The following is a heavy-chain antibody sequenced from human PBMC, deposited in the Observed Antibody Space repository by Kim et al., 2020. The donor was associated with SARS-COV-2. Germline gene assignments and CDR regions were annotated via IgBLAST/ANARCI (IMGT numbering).Heavy chain of an antibody. CDR3: ASAYCTDGSSDFRHGMDD. D-gene: IGHD2-21*01. CDR1: GFSVSSNY. J-gene: IGHJ6*01. CDR2: SYGGGTT. Sequence: GGSLRLSCAASGFSVSSNYLTWVRQAPGKGREWDSVSYGGGTTYSADSAKGRFTISRDTSENPLYFQMNSMRVDDTAVYYFASAYCTDGSSDFRHGMDD. V-gene: IGHV3-53*01.